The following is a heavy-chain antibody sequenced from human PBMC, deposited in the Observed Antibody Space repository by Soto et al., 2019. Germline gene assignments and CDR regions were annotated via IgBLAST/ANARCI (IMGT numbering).Heavy chain of an antibody. CDR1: GFTFSDYA. CDR2: ISDSGVNT. V-gene: IGHV3-23*01. Sequence: EVQLLESGGGLVQPGGSLRLSCAASGFTFSDYAMSWVRQAPDKGLNWVSAISDSGVNTYYPDSVKGRFTISRDNSKNTLYLRMNSLRADDTAVYYCAKGRGTYPFDYCGEGTLVTDSS. D-gene: IGHD1-26*01. CDR3: AKGRGTYPFDY. J-gene: IGHJ4*02.